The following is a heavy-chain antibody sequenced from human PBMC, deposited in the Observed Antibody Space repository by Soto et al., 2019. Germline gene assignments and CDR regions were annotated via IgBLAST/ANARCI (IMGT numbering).Heavy chain of an antibody. V-gene: IGHV3-30*18. D-gene: IGHD4-17*01. J-gene: IGHJ4*02. CDR2: ISYDGSKR. CDR1: GFTFSAYA. CDR3: AKDGNDYGDYIAEMATNLDY. Sequence: QVHLVESGGGVVQPGRSLRLSCAASGFTFSAYAMHWVRQAPGKGLEWVAVISYDGSKRYYADSVKGRFTISRDNSKKTLLVQMNSLRPEDTAVYYCAKDGNDYGDYIAEMATNLDYWGQGTLVTVTS.